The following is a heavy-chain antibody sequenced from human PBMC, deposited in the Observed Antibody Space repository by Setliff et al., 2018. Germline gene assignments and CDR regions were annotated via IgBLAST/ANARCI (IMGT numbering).Heavy chain of an antibody. CDR2: IKQDGSEK. CDR3: ARDRWKVMVNKGDDAFDL. CDR1: GFTFSSYW. Sequence: GGSLRLSCAASGFTFSSYWMNWVRQAPGKGLEWVANIKQDGSEKYYVDSVKGRFTISRDNAKNSLYLQMNSLRAEDTAVYYCARDRWKVMVNKGDDAFDLWGQGTMVTVSS. D-gene: IGHD5-18*01. J-gene: IGHJ3*01. V-gene: IGHV3-7*01.